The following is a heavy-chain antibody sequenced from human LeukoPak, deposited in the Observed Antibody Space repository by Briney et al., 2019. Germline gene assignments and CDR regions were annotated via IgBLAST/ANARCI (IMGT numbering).Heavy chain of an antibody. J-gene: IGHJ4*02. V-gene: IGHV3-23*01. Sequence: SGGSLRLSCAASGFSFSGYAMNWVRQAPGKGLEWVSAISGSGGSTYYADSVKGRFTISRDNSKNTLYLQMNSLRAEDTAVYHCAKERYSGYNYIGEYWGQGTLVTVSS. CDR1: GFSFSGYA. CDR2: ISGSGGST. D-gene: IGHD5-18*01. CDR3: AKERYSGYNYIGEY.